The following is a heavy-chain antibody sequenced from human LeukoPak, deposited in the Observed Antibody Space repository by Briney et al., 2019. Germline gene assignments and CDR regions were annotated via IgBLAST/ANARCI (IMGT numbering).Heavy chain of an antibody. V-gene: IGHV3-9*03. D-gene: IGHD2-21*01. CDR3: AKDKADSYAFDI. CDR1: GFTFNTCA. CDR2: ITWNSDSR. Sequence: GGSLRLSCAASGFTFNTCAMHWVRQAPGKGLEWVSTITWNSDSRDYADSVKGRFTISRDNAKNSLYLQMNSLRDEDMALYYCAKDKADSYAFDIWGQGTMVTVSS. J-gene: IGHJ3*02.